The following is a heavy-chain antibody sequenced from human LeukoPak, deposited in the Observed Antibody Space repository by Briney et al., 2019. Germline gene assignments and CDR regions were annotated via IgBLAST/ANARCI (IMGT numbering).Heavy chain of an antibody. CDR1: GFTFSSYS. CDR3: VLGSPFDY. V-gene: IGHV3-48*02. D-gene: IGHD3-10*01. CDR2: ISSSSRSI. J-gene: IGHJ4*02. Sequence: GGSLRLSCAASGFTFSSYSMNWVRQAPGEGLGWVSYISSSSRSIYYADSVKGRFTISRDNANNSLSLQMNSLRDEDTAVYYCVLGSPFDYWGQGTLVTVSS.